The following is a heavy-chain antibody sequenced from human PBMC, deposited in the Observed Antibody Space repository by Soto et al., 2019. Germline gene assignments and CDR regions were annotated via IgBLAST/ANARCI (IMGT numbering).Heavy chain of an antibody. CDR2: ISVSGGST. J-gene: IGHJ4*02. CDR1: GFTFSSYA. CDR3: AKDQRYNWNDLGHDY. D-gene: IGHD1-1*01. Sequence: EVQLLESGGGLVQPGVSLRLSCAASGFTFSSYAMSWVRQAQGKGLEWVSAISVSGGSTYYADSVKGRFTISRDNSKNTLYLQMNSLRAEDTAVYYCAKDQRYNWNDLGHDYWGQGTLVTVSS. V-gene: IGHV3-23*01.